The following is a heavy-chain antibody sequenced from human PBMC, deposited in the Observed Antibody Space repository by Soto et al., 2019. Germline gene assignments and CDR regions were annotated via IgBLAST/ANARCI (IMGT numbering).Heavy chain of an antibody. D-gene: IGHD4-17*01. V-gene: IGHV4-39*01. Sequence: QLQLQESGPGLVKPSETLSLTCTVSGGSISGSSYYWGWIRQPPGKGLEWIGTIFYSGTTYYNPSLQSSVTISVATSKHQFSLRLTSVTAADTAVYYCASYGDYPDYWGQGTLVTVSS. CDR2: IFYSGTT. J-gene: IGHJ4*02. CDR1: GGSISGSSYY. CDR3: ASYGDYPDY.